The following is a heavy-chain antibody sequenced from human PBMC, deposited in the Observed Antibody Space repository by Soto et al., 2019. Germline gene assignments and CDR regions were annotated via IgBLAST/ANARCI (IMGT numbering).Heavy chain of an antibody. Sequence: PGGSLRLSCAASGFTFSNYAMSWVRQAPGKGLEWVSAVSDSGGATYYRDSVRGRFTISRDNSKNTLFLQMNSLRAEDTAIYYCAKDNYFGSPYYFDYWGQGALVTVSS. CDR2: VSDSGGAT. CDR3: AKDNYFGSPYYFDY. V-gene: IGHV3-23*01. J-gene: IGHJ4*02. D-gene: IGHD3-10*01. CDR1: GFTFSNYA.